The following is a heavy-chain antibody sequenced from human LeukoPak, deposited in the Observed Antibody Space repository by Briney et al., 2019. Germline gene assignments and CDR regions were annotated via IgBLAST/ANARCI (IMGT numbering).Heavy chain of an antibody. J-gene: IGHJ3*02. D-gene: IGHD2-2*01. CDR1: GGSFSGSY. CDR2: INHSGRT. V-gene: IGHV4-34*01. Sequence: SECLSLTFSVYGGSFSGSYGSWVRQPPGRWLGWGGEINHSGRTNSNPSRKSRVTISVDTSKTQFSLKLSSVTAADTAVYYCARRPPKYCSSTSCPSGSSCTNGVCPSPFDIWGQGTMVTVSS. CDR3: ARRPPKYCSSTSCPSGSSCTNGVCPSPFDI.